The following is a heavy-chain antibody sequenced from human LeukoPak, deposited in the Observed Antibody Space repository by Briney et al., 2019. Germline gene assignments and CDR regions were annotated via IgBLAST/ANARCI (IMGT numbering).Heavy chain of an antibody. CDR3: ARVSSYCSSTSCTGDY. J-gene: IGHJ4*02. CDR1: GFTFSGYS. D-gene: IGHD2-2*01. V-gene: IGHV3-21*01. CDR2: ISSSSSYI. Sequence: GGSLRLSCAASGFTFSGYSLNWVRQAPGKGLEWVSSISSSSSYIYYADSVKGRFTISRDNAKNSLYLQMNSLRAEDTAVYYCARVSSYCSSTSCTGDYWGQGTLVTVSS.